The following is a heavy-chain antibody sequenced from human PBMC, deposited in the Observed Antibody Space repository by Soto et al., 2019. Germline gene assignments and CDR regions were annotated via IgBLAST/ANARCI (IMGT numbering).Heavy chain of an antibody. D-gene: IGHD3-9*01. CDR3: ARAPESTYYDILTGYLTPVYYYYYMDV. Sequence: GGSLRLSCAASGFTFSSYWMHWVGQAPGKGLVWVSRINSDGSSTSYADSVKGRFTISRDNAKNTLYLQMNSLRAEDTAVYYCARAPESTYYDILTGYLTPVYYYYYMDVWGKGTTVTVSS. J-gene: IGHJ6*03. V-gene: IGHV3-74*01. CDR2: INSDGSST. CDR1: GFTFSSYW.